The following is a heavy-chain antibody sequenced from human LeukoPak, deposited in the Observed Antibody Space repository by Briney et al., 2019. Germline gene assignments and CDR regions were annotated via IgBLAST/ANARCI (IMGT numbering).Heavy chain of an antibody. CDR3: GRYYYDSSGYCHIDY. V-gene: IGHV7-4-1*02. CDR2: SNTNTGNP. CDR1: GYTFTSYA. Sequence: GASVKVSCKASGYTFTSYAMNWVRQAPGQGLEWMGWSNTNTGNPTYAQGFTGRFVFSLDTSVSTAYLQISSLKAEDTAVYYCGRYYYDSSGYCHIDYWGQGTLVTVSS. D-gene: IGHD3-22*01. J-gene: IGHJ4*02.